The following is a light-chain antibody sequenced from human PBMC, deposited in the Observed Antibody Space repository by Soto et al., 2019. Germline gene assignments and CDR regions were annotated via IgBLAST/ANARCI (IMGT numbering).Light chain of an antibody. J-gene: IGLJ3*02. CDR2: EVT. CDR3: NSYTNTGTLV. CDR1: SSDVGGSDY. V-gene: IGLV2-14*01. Sequence: QSALTQPASVSGSPGQSITISCTGTSSDVGGSDYVSWYQQHPGKAPKLIIYEVTYRPSGVSTRFSGSKSGNTASLTISRLQTDDEADYYRNSYTNTGTLVFGGGTKLTVL.